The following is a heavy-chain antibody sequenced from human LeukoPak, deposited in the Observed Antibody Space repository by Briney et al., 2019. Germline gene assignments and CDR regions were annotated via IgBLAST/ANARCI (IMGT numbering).Heavy chain of an antibody. J-gene: IGHJ4*02. CDR2: IDAGGGDT. Sequence: GGSLRLSCAASGFTFSSYAMTWVRQAPGKGLEWVASIDAGGGDTYHSDSVKGRFTISRDNSKNTLYLQMNSLRAEDTAVYYCARESIAVAGAPFDYWGQGTLVTVSS. V-gene: IGHV3-23*01. CDR1: GFTFSSYA. CDR3: ARESIAVAGAPFDY. D-gene: IGHD6-19*01.